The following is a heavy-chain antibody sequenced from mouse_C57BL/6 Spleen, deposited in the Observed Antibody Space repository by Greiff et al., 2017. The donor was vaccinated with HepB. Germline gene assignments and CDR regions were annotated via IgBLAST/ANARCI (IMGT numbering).Heavy chain of an antibody. Sequence: DVKLVESGGGLVQSGRSLRLSCATSGFTFSDFYMEWVRQAPGKGLEWIAASRNKANDYTTEYSASVKGRFIVSRDTSQSILYLQMNALRAEDTAIYYCARDAPAMDYWGQGTSVTVSS. CDR2: SRNKANDYTT. V-gene: IGHV7-1*01. J-gene: IGHJ4*01. CDR1: GFTFSDFY. CDR3: ARDAPAMDY.